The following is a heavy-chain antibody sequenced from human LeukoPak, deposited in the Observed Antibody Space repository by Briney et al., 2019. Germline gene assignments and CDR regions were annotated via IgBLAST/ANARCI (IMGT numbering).Heavy chain of an antibody. V-gene: IGHV4-34*01. CDR2: INHSGST. CDR1: GGSFGGYY. D-gene: IGHD6-19*01. CDR3: ASHLYSSGWYYGMDV. Sequence: SETLSLTCAVYGGSFGGYYWSWIRQPPGKGLEWIGEINHSGSTNYNPSLKSRVTISVDTSKNQFSLKLSSVTAADTAVYYCASHLYSSGWYYGMDVWGQGTTVTVSS. J-gene: IGHJ6*02.